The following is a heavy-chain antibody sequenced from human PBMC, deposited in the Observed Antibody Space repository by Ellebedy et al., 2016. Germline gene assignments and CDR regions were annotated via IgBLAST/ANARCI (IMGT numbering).Heavy chain of an antibody. CDR2: IHPSSGDT. Sequence: ASVKVSCXTSGYTFTDNYIHWVRQAPGQGLEWMGWIHPSSGDTYYAQKFQGWVTLTRDTSITTAYMELSRLRSDGTAVYYCARDKARSQGRVFDYWGQGTLVTVSS. V-gene: IGHV1-2*04. D-gene: IGHD5-12*01. CDR3: ARDKARSQGRVFDY. CDR1: GYTFTDNY. J-gene: IGHJ4*02.